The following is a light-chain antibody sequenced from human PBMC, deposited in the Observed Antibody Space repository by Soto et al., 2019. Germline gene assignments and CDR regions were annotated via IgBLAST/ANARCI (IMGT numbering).Light chain of an antibody. Sequence: EIVLTQSPATLSLSPGERATLSCRASQSVGSYFAWYQQKPGQAPRLLIYDASNRATGIPARFSGSGSGTDFTPTISSLEPDDFAVYYCQQRGNWPVTFGQGTRVDIK. V-gene: IGKV3-11*01. CDR3: QQRGNWPVT. CDR1: QSVGSY. CDR2: DAS. J-gene: IGKJ1*01.